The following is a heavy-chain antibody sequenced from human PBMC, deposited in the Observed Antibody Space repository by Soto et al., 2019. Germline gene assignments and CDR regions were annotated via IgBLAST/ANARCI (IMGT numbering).Heavy chain of an antibody. CDR1: GGTFSSYA. D-gene: IGHD3-22*01. Sequence: QVQLVQSGAEVKKPGSSVKVSCKASGGTFSSYAISWVRQAPGQGLEWMGGIIPIFGTANYAQKFQGRVTITADESTSTDYMELSSLGSEDTAVYYCAKQAIYYDSSGYYYYYGMDVWGQGTTVTVSS. V-gene: IGHV1-69*01. J-gene: IGHJ6*02. CDR3: AKQAIYYDSSGYYYYYGMDV. CDR2: IIPIFGTA.